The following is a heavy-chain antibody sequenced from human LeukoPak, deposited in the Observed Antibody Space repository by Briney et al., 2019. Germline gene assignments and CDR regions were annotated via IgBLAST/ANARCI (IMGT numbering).Heavy chain of an antibody. V-gene: IGHV1-2*02. J-gene: IGHJ4*02. Sequence: RASVKVSCKTSGYTFTAYYIHWVRQAPGQGLEWMGWINPNNGGTNYAQKFQGRVTMTRDTSISTAYMELRRLRSDDTAVYYCARDPGRYFDYWRQGTLVTVSS. CDR1: GYTFTAYY. CDR2: INPNNGGT. CDR3: ARDPGRYFDY.